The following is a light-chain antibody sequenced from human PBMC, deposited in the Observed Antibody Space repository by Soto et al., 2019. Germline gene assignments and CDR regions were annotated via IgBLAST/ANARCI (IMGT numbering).Light chain of an antibody. CDR2: CAS. CDR1: QSFSSSY. J-gene: IGKJ5*01. CDR3: QQYGSSPQT. V-gene: IGKV3-20*01. Sequence: EIVLTQSPGTLSFSPGERSTLSCRSSQSFSSSYLAWYQQKPGQAPRLLIYCASSRATGIPDRFSGSGSGTDFTLTISRLEPEDFAVYYCQQYGSSPQTFGQGTRLEIK.